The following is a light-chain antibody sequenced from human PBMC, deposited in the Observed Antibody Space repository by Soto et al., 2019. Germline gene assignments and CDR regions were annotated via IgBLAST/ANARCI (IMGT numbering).Light chain of an antibody. V-gene: IGKV3-15*01. J-gene: IGKJ5*01. CDR2: GAS. CDR1: QSVSSN. CDR3: QQYNNWPRPIT. Sequence: EIVMTQSPATLSVSRWEIATLSWRASQSVSSNLAWYQQKPGQAPRLLIYGASTRATGIPARFSGSGSGTEFTLTISSLQSEDFAVYYCQQYNNWPRPITFGQGTRLEIK.